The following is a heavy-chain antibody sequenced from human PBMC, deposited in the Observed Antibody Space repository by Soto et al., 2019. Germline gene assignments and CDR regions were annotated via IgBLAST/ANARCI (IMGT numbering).Heavy chain of an antibody. D-gene: IGHD3-10*01. Sequence: SETLSLTCTVSGGSVSSGSYYWSWIRQPPGKGLEWIGYIYYSGGTNYNPSLKSRVTISVDTSKNQFSLKLSSVTAADTAVYYCASGHSLSGSYYNDWFDPWGQGTLVTVSS. CDR2: IYYSGGT. CDR3: ASGHSLSGSYYNDWFDP. CDR1: GGSVSSGSYY. J-gene: IGHJ5*02. V-gene: IGHV4-61*01.